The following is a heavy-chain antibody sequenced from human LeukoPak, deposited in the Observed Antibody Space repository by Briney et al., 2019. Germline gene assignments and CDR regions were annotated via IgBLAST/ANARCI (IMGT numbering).Heavy chain of an antibody. CDR1: GGFISSYY. Sequence: ASETLSLTCTVSGGFISSYYWSWIRQPPGKGLEWIGFIYYSGSTNYNPSLKSRVTISVDTSKNQFSLKLSSVTAADTAVYYCARDLELERNRWNYFESWGQGTLVTVSS. CDR2: IYYSGST. D-gene: IGHD1-1*01. V-gene: IGHV4-59*01. CDR3: ARDLELERNRWNYFES. J-gene: IGHJ4*02.